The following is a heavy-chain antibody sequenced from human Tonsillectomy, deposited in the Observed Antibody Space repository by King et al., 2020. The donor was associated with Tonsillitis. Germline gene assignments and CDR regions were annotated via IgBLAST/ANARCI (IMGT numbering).Heavy chain of an antibody. D-gene: IGHD3-16*01. CDR2: IYYSGST. CDR1: GGSISSYY. J-gene: IGHJ4*02. Sequence: QLQESGPGLVKPSETLSLTCTVSGGSISSYYWSWIRQPPGKGLEWIGYIYYSGSTNYNPSLKSRVTISVDTSKNQFSLKLSSVTAADTAVYYCARDALGQNFDYWGQGTLVTASS. CDR3: ARDALGQNFDY. V-gene: IGHV4-59*01.